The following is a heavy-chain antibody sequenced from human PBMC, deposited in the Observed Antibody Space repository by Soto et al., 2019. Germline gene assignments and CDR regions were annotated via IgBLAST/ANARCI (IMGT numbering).Heavy chain of an antibody. CDR1: GYTFTSYD. CDR3: ARGLGTYDFWSGYYLY. CDR2: MNPNSGNT. D-gene: IGHD3-3*01. V-gene: IGHV1-8*01. J-gene: IGHJ4*02. Sequence: QVQLVQSGAEVKKPGASVKVSCKASGYTFTSYDINWVRQATGQGLEWMGWMNPNSGNTGYAQKFQGRVTMTRSTSISTAYMELSSLRSEDTAVYYCARGLGTYDFWSGYYLYWGQGTLVTVSS.